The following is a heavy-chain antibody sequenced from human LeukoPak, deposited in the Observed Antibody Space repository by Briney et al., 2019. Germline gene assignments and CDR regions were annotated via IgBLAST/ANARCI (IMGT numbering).Heavy chain of an antibody. V-gene: IGHV3-21*01. CDR1: GFTFSSYS. D-gene: IGHD3-10*01. J-gene: IGHJ4*02. CDR2: ISSSSSYI. CDR3: ARDRARAGGEMLDY. Sequence: GGSLRLSCAASGFTFSSYSMNWVRQAPGKGLEWVSSISSSSSYIYYADSVKGRFTISRDNAKNSLYLQMNSLRAEDTAVYYCARDRARAGGEMLDYWGQGTLVTVSS.